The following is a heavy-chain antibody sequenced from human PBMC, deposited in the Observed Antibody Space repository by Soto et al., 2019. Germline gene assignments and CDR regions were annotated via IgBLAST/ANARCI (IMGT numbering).Heavy chain of an antibody. CDR2: TYYRSKWYT. Sequence: SQTCSLTCAVSGNGIAGNSGAWIWIRQSPSRGLEWLGRTYYRSKWYTDYAESVKSRITINPDTSKNQVSLQLKSVTPEDTAVYYCTTGATSGRYVNYYYGMDVLGNGTTVTVS. CDR1: GNGIAGNSGA. V-gene: IGHV6-1*01. D-gene: IGHD3-3*01. CDR3: TTGATSGRYVNYYYGMDV. J-gene: IGHJ6*04.